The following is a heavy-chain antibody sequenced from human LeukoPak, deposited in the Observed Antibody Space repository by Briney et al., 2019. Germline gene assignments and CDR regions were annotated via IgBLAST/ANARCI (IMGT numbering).Heavy chain of an antibody. CDR2: ISAYNGNT. V-gene: IGHV1-18*01. J-gene: IGHJ4*02. Sequence: ASVKVSCKASGYTFTSYGISWGRQGPGEGGERMGCISAYNGNTNYAQKLQGRVTMTTDTSTSTAYMELRSLRSDDTAVYYCARVSVTGDFDYWGQGTLVTVSS. CDR3: ARVSVTGDFDY. D-gene: IGHD7-27*01. CDR1: GYTFTSYG.